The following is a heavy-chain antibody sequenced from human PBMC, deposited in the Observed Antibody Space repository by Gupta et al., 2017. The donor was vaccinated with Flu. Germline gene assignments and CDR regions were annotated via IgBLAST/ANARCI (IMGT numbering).Heavy chain of an antibody. D-gene: IGHD3-10*01. V-gene: IGHV4-38-2*01. J-gene: IGHJ4*02. CDR1: GYSITNGFY. CDR3: ARVGQFGEGFDY. Sequence: QVQLRESGPGLVKPSETLSLTCAVSGYSITNGFYWGWIRQPPGKGLEYIGIVYHSGSTFYNPSLKSRVTISVDTSKNQFSLELSSVTAADTAVYYCARVGQFGEGFDYWGQGTLVTVSS. CDR2: VYHSGST.